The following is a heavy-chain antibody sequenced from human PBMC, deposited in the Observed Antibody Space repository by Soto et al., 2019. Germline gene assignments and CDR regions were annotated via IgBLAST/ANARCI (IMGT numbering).Heavy chain of an antibody. D-gene: IGHD2-21*02. V-gene: IGHV1-3*01. Sequence: ASVKVSYQASGYTFTSYAMHWVRQAPGQRLEWMGWINAGNGNTKYSQKFQGRVTITRDTSANTAYMELSSLRSEDTAVYYCARSFVVVTDFDYWGQGTLVTVSS. CDR3: ARSFVVVTDFDY. CDR1: GYTFTSYA. J-gene: IGHJ4*02. CDR2: INAGNGNT.